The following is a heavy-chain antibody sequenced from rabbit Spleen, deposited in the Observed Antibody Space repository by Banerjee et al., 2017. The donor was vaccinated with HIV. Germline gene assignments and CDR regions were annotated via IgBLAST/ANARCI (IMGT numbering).Heavy chain of an antibody. J-gene: IGHJ6*01. V-gene: IGHV1S45*01. CDR3: ARDTSSSFSSYGMDL. D-gene: IGHD1-1*01. Sequence: LEESGGGLVQPEGSLALTCKASGFSFSSSDYICWVRQAPGKGLEWISCIAGSSSGFTYSATWAKGRFTISKTSSTTVTLQMTSLTAADTATYFCARDTSSSFSSYGMDLWGPGTLVTVS. CDR2: IAGSSSGFT. CDR1: GFSFSSSDY.